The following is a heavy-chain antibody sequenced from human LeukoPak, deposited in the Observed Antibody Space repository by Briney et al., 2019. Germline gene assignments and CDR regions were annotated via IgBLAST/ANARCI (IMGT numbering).Heavy chain of an antibody. J-gene: IGHJ3*02. Sequence: GGSLRLSCAASGFTFSSYAMHWVRQAQGKGLEWVAVISYDGSNKYYADSVKGRFTISRDNSKNTLYLQMNSLRAEDTAVYYCARGLSAFDIWGQGTMVTVSS. CDR2: ISYDGSNK. V-gene: IGHV3-30*04. CDR1: GFTFSSYA. CDR3: ARGLSAFDI.